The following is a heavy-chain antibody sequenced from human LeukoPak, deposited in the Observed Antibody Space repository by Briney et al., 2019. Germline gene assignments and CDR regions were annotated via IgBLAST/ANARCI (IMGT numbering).Heavy chain of an antibody. CDR3: AKDGNYYDSSGLDY. V-gene: IGHV3-7*01. D-gene: IGHD3-22*01. CDR1: GFTFSSYW. CDR2: IKRDGSEK. Sequence: GGSLRLSCAASGFTFSSYWMSWVRQAPGKGLEWVANIKRDGSEKYYVDSVKGRFTISRDNAKNTLYLQMNSLRAEDTAVYYCAKDGNYYDSSGLDYWGQGTLVTVSS. J-gene: IGHJ4*02.